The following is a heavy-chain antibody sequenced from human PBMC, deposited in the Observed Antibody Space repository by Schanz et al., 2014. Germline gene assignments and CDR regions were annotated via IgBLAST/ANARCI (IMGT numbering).Heavy chain of an antibody. V-gene: IGHV1-18*01. J-gene: IGHJ6*02. CDR3: ARVQGEILTGSECYYGMDV. D-gene: IGHD3-9*01. CDR1: GYTFTDYG. Sequence: QVQVVQSGAEAKKPGASVKVSCKASGYTFTDYGVIWVRQAPGQGLEWMGWISTSNGNTNYIQKLQGRVTMTTDTSASTTYMELRSLRSDDTAVYYCARVQGEILTGSECYYGMDVWGQGATVTVSS. CDR2: ISTSNGNT.